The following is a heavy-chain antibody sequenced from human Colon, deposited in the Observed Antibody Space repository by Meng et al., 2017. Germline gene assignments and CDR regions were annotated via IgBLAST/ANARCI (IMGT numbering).Heavy chain of an antibody. CDR3: ARRAVAGISSSYWYFDL. CDR1: GFTFSSYG. V-gene: IGHV3-30*01. J-gene: IGHJ2*01. D-gene: IGHD6-19*01. CDR2: ISYDGSNK. Sequence: GESLKTSCAASGFTFSSYGMHWVRQAPGKGLVWVAVISYDGSNKNYADSVKGRFTISRDNSKNTLYLQMNNLRAEDTAVYYCARRAVAGISSSYWYFDLWGRGTLVTVSS.